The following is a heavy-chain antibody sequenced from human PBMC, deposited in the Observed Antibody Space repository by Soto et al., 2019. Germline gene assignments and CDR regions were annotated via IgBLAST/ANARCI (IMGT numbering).Heavy chain of an antibody. CDR2: INGDGTMP. CDR3: ARGLAGCGTANDY. D-gene: IGHD6-19*01. J-gene: IGHJ4*02. V-gene: IGHV3-74*01. CDR1: GFSFSSHW. Sequence: EVQLVESGGDLVEPGGSLGLSCAASGFSFSSHWMVWVRQAPGKGLVWVSRINGDGTMPSYADSVKGRFTISRDNAKNTVKLQMNSLRVEDTAIYYCARGLAGCGTANDYWGRGILVTVSS.